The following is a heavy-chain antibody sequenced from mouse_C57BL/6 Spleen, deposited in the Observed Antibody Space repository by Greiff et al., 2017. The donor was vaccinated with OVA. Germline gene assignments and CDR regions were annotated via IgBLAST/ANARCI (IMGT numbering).Heavy chain of an antibody. CDR1: GYTFTSYW. J-gene: IGHJ1*03. Sequence: QVQLQQSGAELVKPGASVKLSCKASGYTFTSYWMHWVKQRPGQGLEWIGMIHPNSGSTNYNEKFKSKATLTVDKSSSTAYMQLSSLTSEDSAVYYCARDLFITTVVATRGWYFDVWGTGTTVTVSS. V-gene: IGHV1-64*01. D-gene: IGHD1-1*01. CDR3: ARDLFITTVVATRGWYFDV. CDR2: IHPNSGST.